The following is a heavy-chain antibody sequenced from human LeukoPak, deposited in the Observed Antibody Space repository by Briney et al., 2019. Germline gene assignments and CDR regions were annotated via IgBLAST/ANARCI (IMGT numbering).Heavy chain of an antibody. V-gene: IGHV3-23*01. CDR2: ICRSGGRP. Sequence: PGGSLRLSRAASGFTFSSYAMSWVRQAPGKGLEWVSAICRSGGRPYYADSVKGRFTISRDNSKNTLYLQMNSLRAEDTAVYYCARDSCWELDAFDIWGGGTMVIVSS. CDR3: ARDSCWELDAFDI. CDR1: GFTFSSYA. D-gene: IGHD1-26*01. J-gene: IGHJ3*02.